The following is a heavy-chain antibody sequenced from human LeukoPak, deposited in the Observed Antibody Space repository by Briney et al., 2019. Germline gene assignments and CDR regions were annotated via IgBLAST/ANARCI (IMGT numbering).Heavy chain of an antibody. V-gene: IGHV1-46*01. J-gene: IGHJ3*02. CDR2: INPSGGST. Sequence: ASVKVTCKASGYTFTSYYIHWVRQAPGQGLEWMGIINPSGGSTTYAQKFQGRVTMTRDTSTSTVYMELSSLRSEDTAVYYCAREGALYCSGGSCPFGGNDAFDIWGQGTMVTVSS. D-gene: IGHD2-15*01. CDR1: GYTFTSYY. CDR3: AREGALYCSGGSCPFGGNDAFDI.